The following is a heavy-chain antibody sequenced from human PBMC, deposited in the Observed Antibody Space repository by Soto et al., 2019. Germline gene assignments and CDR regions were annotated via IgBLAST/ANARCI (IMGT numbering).Heavy chain of an antibody. Sequence: GGSLRLSCAASGFTFSHYYMSWIRQAPGKGLEWVSSISNSGSTIYYVDSVKGRFTISRYNAKNSLHLQMNSLRAEDTAVYYWVRVYRYYDISAASGGNMDVWGQGTTVTVSS. D-gene: IGHD3-9*01. J-gene: IGHJ6*02. V-gene: IGHV3-11*01. CDR1: GFTFSHYY. CDR2: ISNSGSTI. CDR3: VRVYRYYDISAASGGNMDV.